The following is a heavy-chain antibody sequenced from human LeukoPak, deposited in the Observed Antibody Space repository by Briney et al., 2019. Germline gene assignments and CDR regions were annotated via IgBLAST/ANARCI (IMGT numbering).Heavy chain of an antibody. CDR1: GFTFSDYA. V-gene: IGHV3-23*01. CDR3: AKASLERYYFDY. CDR2: VNGSGGSA. J-gene: IGHJ4*02. Sequence: GGSLRLSCAASGFTFSDYAMSWVRQAPGKGLDWVSAVNGSGGSAYYADSVKGRFTISRDNSKNTLSLQMNSLRAEDTAVYYCAKASLERYYFDYWGQGTLVTVSS. D-gene: IGHD1-1*01.